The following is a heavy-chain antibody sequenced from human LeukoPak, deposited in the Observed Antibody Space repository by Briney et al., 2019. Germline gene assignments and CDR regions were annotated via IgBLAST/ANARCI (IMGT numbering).Heavy chain of an antibody. CDR1: GYTFTGYY. J-gene: IGHJ3*02. D-gene: IGHD3-22*01. Sequence: GASVKVSCKASGYTFTGYYMHWVRQAPGQGLEWMGWINPNSGGTNYAQKFQGRVTMTRDTSISTAYMELSRLRSDDTAVYYCARDRPYYYDSSGSYHDAFDIWGQGTMVTVSS. CDR2: INPNSGGT. V-gene: IGHV1-2*02. CDR3: ARDRPYYYDSSGSYHDAFDI.